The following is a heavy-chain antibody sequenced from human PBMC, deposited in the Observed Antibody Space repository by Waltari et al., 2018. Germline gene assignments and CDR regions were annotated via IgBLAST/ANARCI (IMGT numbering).Heavy chain of an antibody. Sequence: QVQLVQSGAEVKKPGASVKVSCKASGCTFTSYYMHWVRQAPGQGLEWMGIINPSGGSTSYAQKFQGRVTMTRDTSTSTVYMELSSLRSEDTAVYYCARGVSSWSRDYYYYMDVWGKGTTVTVSS. V-gene: IGHV1-46*01. CDR3: ARGVSSWSRDYYYYMDV. D-gene: IGHD6-13*01. CDR1: GCTFTSYY. CDR2: INPSGGST. J-gene: IGHJ6*03.